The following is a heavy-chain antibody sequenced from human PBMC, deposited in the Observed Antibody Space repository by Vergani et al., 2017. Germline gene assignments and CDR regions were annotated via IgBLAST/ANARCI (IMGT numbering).Heavy chain of an antibody. D-gene: IGHD3-10*01. Sequence: EVQLLESGGSLKQPGGSVRLSCAASGFTFSSYWMSWVRQAPGKGLEWVANIKQDGSEKYYVDSVKGRFTISRDNSKNTLFLQMNSLKDEDTAVYYCTTAWGLYYLHGEYFQYWGRGTLVSVSS. J-gene: IGHJ1*01. CDR1: GFTFSSYW. V-gene: IGHV3-7*03. CDR3: TTAWGLYYLHGEYFQY. CDR2: IKQDGSEK.